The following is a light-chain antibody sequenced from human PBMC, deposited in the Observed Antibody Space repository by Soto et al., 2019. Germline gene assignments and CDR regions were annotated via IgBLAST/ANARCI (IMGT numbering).Light chain of an antibody. V-gene: IGKV3-15*01. CDR1: QSVSSN. J-gene: IGKJ3*01. CDR2: GAS. CDR3: QQYKNWPPIT. Sequence: EIVMTQSPATLSVSPGERATLSCRASQSVSSNLAWYQQKPGQAPRLLIYGASTRATGIPARFSGSGSGTEFTLTTSRLQSEDFAVYYCQQYKNWPPITFGPGTKVDIK.